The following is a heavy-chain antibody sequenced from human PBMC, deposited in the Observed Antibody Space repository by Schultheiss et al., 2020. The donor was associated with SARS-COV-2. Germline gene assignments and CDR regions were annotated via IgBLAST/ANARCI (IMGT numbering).Heavy chain of an antibody. J-gene: IGHJ4*02. Sequence: GGSLRLSCAASGFTVSSNYMSWVRQAPGKGLEWVAVISYDGSNKYYADSVKGRFTISRDNSKNTLYLQMNSLRAEDTAVYYCAKSGYDLFDYWGQGTLVTVSS. CDR2: ISYDGSNK. CDR1: GFTVSSNY. D-gene: IGHD5-12*01. CDR3: AKSGYDLFDY. V-gene: IGHV3-30*18.